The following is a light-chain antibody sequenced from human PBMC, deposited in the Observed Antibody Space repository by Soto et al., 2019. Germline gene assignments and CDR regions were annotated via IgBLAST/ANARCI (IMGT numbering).Light chain of an antibody. CDR3: QSYDGSLRGV. V-gene: IGLV1-40*01. CDR1: SSNIGAGYD. CDR2: GNS. Sequence: QSVLTQPPSVSGAPGQRVTISCTGSSSNIGAGYDVHWYQQLPGTAPKLLIYGNSNRPSGVPDRFSGSKSGTSASLAITGLQAEDEADYYCQSYDGSLRGVFGTGTKLTVL. J-gene: IGLJ1*01.